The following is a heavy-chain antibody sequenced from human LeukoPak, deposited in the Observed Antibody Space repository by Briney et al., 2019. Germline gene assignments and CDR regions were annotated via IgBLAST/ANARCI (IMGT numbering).Heavy chain of an antibody. Sequence: GGTLRLSCATSGSTFSTYSMHWVRQAPGKGLEWVAVISYEGSNEYYADSVKGRFTISRDNSKNTLYLQMNSLRAEDTAVYYCARSGSLMATMDYWGQGTLVTVSS. V-gene: IGHV3-30-3*01. J-gene: IGHJ4*02. CDR2: ISYEGSNE. D-gene: IGHD5-24*01. CDR1: GSTFSTYS. CDR3: ARSGSLMATMDY.